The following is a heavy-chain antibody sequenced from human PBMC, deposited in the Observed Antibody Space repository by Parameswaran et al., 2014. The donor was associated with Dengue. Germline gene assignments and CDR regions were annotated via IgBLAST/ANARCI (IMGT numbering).Heavy chain of an antibody. V-gene: IGHV5-51*01. J-gene: IGHJ4*02. CDR2: IYPGDSDI. CDR3: ALYGDYAFDF. Sequence: VRQMPGKGLEWMGIIYPGDSDIRYSPSFQGQVTISADRSINTAYLQWSSLKASDTAMYYCALYGDYAFDFWGQGTQVTVSS. D-gene: IGHD4-17*01.